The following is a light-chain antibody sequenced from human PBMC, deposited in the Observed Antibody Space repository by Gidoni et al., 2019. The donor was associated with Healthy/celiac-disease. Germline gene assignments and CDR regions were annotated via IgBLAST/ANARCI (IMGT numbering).Light chain of an antibody. Sequence: EIVLTQSPGTLSLSPGERATLSCRASQSVRSSYLAWYQQKPGQAPRLLIYGASSRATGIPDRFSGSGSGTDFTLTISRLEPEDFAVYYCQQYGSSPYTFGQGTKLKIK. J-gene: IGKJ2*01. CDR2: GAS. V-gene: IGKV3-20*01. CDR1: QSVRSSY. CDR3: QQYGSSPYT.